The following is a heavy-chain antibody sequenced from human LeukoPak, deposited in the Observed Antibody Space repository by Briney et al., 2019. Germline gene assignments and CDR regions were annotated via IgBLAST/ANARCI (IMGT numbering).Heavy chain of an antibody. CDR3: ARVDPARNYYGPYYFDY. Sequence: SETLSLTCTVSGGYISSYYWSWIRQPPGKGLEWIGYIYYSGSTNYNPSLKSRVTISVDTSKNQFSLKLSSVTAADTAVYYCARVDPARNYYGPYYFDYWGQGTLVTVSS. D-gene: IGHD3-10*01. V-gene: IGHV4-59*01. J-gene: IGHJ4*02. CDR1: GGYISSYY. CDR2: IYYSGST.